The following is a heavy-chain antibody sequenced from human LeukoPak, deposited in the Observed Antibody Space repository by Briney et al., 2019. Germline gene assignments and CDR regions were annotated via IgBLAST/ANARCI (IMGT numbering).Heavy chain of an antibody. CDR2: IYPGDSDT. V-gene: IGHV5-51*01. CDR3: ATRYHDILTGYYAFDY. D-gene: IGHD3-9*01. Sequence: GESLKISCKCSGYSFTNYWIAWVRQMPGKGLEWMGIIYPGDSDTRYSPSFQGQVTISVDKSITTAYLQWSRLKASDTAMYYFATRYHDILTGYYAFDYWGQGTLVTVSS. CDR1: GYSFTNYW. J-gene: IGHJ4*02.